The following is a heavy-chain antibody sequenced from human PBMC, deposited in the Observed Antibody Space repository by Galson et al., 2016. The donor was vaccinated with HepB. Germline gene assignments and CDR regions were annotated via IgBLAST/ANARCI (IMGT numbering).Heavy chain of an antibody. J-gene: IGHJ3*02. Sequence: SVKVSCKASGFAFSTSAVQWVRQARGQRLELIGWLVVGSGNTHNAQEFQERVTITRDMSTSTAYMELSSLRSEDTAVYYCAADSSLGAFDIWGQGTLVTVSS. CDR3: AADSSLGAFDI. V-gene: IGHV1-58*01. CDR2: LVVGSGNT. CDR1: GFAFSTSA. D-gene: IGHD7-27*01.